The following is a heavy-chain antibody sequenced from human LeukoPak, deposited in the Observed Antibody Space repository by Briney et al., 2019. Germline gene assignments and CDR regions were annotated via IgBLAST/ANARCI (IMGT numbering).Heavy chain of an antibody. CDR1: GFTFSSYA. CDR3: ARDLTGYYEATFDI. Sequence: GGSLRLSCAASGFTFSSYAVHWVRQAPGKGLEWVAVISYDGSNKYYADSVKGRFTISRDNSKNTLYLQMNSLRAEDTAVYYCARDLTGYYEATFDIWGQGTMVTVSS. J-gene: IGHJ3*02. V-gene: IGHV3-30-3*01. CDR2: ISYDGSNK. D-gene: IGHD3-9*01.